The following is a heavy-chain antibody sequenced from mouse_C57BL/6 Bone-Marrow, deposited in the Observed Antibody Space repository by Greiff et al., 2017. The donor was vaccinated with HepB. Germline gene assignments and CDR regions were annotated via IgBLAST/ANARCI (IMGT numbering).Heavy chain of an antibody. CDR2: ISDGGSYT. V-gene: IGHV5-4*03. CDR3: ARANLLYYYGSSFDY. J-gene: IGHJ2*01. CDR1: GFTFSSYA. D-gene: IGHD1-1*01. Sequence: EVKLEESGGGLVKPGGSLKLSCAASGFTFSSYAMSWVRQTPEKRLEWVATISDGGSYTYYPDNVKGRFTISRDNAKNNLYLQMSHLKSEDTAMYYCARANLLYYYGSSFDYWGQGTTLTVSS.